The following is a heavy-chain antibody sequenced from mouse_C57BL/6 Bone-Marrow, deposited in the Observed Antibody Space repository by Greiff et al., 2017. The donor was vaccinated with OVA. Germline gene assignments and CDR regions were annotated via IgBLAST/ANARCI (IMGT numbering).Heavy chain of an antibody. J-gene: IGHJ2*01. D-gene: IGHD2-4*01. CDR3: ARSPPYYYYDDY. CDR2: IYPGSGST. Sequence: VQLQQPGAELVKPGASVKMSCKASGYTFTSYWITWVKQRPGQGLEWIGDIYPGSGSTNYNEKFKSKATLTVDTSSSTAYMQLSSLTSEDSAVYYCARSPPYYYYDDYWGQGTTLTVSS. V-gene: IGHV1-55*01. CDR1: GYTFTSYW.